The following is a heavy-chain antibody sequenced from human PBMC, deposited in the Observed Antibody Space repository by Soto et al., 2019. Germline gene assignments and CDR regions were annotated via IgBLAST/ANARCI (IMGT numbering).Heavy chain of an antibody. CDR2: INHSGST. CDR1: GGSFSGYY. J-gene: IGHJ5*02. Sequence: PSETLSLTCAVYGGSFSGYYWSWIRQPPGKGLEWIGEINHSGSTNYNPSLKSRVTISVDTSKNQFSLKLSSVTAADTAVYYCARARLVLLWFGGGDWFDPWGQGTLVTVSS. V-gene: IGHV4-34*01. CDR3: ARARLVLLWFGGGDWFDP. D-gene: IGHD3-10*01.